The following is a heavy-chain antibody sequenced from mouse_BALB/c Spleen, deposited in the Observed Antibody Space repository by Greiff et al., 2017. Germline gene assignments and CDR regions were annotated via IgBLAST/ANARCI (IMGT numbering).Heavy chain of an antibody. Sequence: EVQLQQSGPELMKPGASVKISCKASGYSFTSYYMHWVKQSHGKSLEWIGYIDPFNGGTSYNQKFKGKATLTVDKSSSTAYMHLSSLTSEDSAVYYCARSFSYYERYYAMDDWGQGTSVTVSS. V-gene: IGHV1S135*01. CDR1: GYSFTSYY. D-gene: IGHD2-10*01. J-gene: IGHJ4*01. CDR3: ARSFSYYERYYAMDD. CDR2: IDPFNGGT.